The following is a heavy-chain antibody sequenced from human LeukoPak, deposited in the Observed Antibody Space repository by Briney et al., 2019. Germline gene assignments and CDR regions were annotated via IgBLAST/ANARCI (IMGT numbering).Heavy chain of an antibody. V-gene: IGHV3-33*08. CDR3: ARNYYDSSGYQEATFNY. CDR1: GFSLSGYL. J-gene: IGHJ4*02. Sequence: GGSLRVSCAASGFSLSGYLLSWVRQAPGKGLEWVAGIWYDGGYKYYADSVKGRFTISRDNSKNTLFLQMDSLRAEDTAVYYCARNYYDSSGYQEATFNYWGQGTLVTVSS. CDR2: IWYDGGYK. D-gene: IGHD3-22*01.